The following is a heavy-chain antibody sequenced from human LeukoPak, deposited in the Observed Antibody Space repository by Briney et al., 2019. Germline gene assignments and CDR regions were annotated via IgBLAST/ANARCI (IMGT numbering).Heavy chain of an antibody. CDR1: GFNFIDYS. J-gene: IGHJ4*01. CDR2: IGISSGNT. Sequence: PGGSLRLSCAASGFNFIDYSMNWVRQAPGKGLEWISYIGISSGNTKYADSVKGRFTISRDKARNSLYLQVNSLRVEDTAVYYCARDHRYAFDNWGHGTLVTVSS. V-gene: IGHV3-48*01. CDR3: ARDHRYAFDN. D-gene: IGHD5-12*01.